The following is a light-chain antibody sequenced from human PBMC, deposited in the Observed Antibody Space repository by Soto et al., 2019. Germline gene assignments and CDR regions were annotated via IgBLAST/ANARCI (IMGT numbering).Light chain of an antibody. CDR1: QDIKKW. V-gene: IGKV1-12*01. CDR2: GPS. Sequence: DIEMTQSPSSVSASVGDTINITCRASQDIKKWLAWYQRKPGRAPRVLIYGPSHLESGVPSRFRCIGSGTYFSLTISSLQTEDFATYFCHQASSFPFTFGPGTKVDIK. CDR3: HQASSFPFT. J-gene: IGKJ3*01.